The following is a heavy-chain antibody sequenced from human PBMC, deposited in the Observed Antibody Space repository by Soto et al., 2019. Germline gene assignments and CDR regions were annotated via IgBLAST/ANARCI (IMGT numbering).Heavy chain of an antibody. CDR1: GFTFSGYA. CDR3: ARGKDRDTVTTFDY. D-gene: IGHD4-17*01. V-gene: IGHV3-23*01. J-gene: IGHJ4*02. CDR2: IHGSGGST. Sequence: EVQLLESGGGLQRGGGSLRLSCAASGFTFSGYAMNWVRQAPGKGLGWVSVIHGSGGSTYYADSVKGRFTISRDNSKNTVDLQMSSLRAGDTAVYYCARGKDRDTVTTFDYWGQGTLVTVSS.